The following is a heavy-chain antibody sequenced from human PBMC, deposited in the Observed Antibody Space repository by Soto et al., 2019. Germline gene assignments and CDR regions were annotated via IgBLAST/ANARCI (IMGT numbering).Heavy chain of an antibody. Sequence: QVQLVESGGGVVQPGRSLRLSCAASGFTFSSYGMHWVRQAPGKGLEWVAVISYDGSNKYYADSVKGRFTISRDNSKSTLYLQMNSLRAEDTAVYYCAKLYDFWSGRNYDYWGQGTLVSVSS. V-gene: IGHV3-30*18. CDR3: AKLYDFWSGRNYDY. D-gene: IGHD3-3*01. CDR2: ISYDGSNK. J-gene: IGHJ4*02. CDR1: GFTFSSYG.